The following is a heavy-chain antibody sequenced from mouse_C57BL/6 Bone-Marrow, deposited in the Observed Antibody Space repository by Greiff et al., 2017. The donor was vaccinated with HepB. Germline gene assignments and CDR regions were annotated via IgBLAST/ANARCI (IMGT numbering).Heavy chain of an antibody. V-gene: IGHV6-6*01. J-gene: IGHJ2*01. Sequence: EVKLQESGGGLVQPGGSMKLSCAASGFTFSDAWMDWVRQSPEKGLEWVAEIRNKANNHATYYAESVKGRFTISRDDSKSSVYLQMNSLRAEDTGIYYCTRGYDYDRSYFDYWGQGTTLTVSS. CDR2: IRNKANNHAT. CDR1: GFTFSDAW. D-gene: IGHD2-4*01. CDR3: TRGYDYDRSYFDY.